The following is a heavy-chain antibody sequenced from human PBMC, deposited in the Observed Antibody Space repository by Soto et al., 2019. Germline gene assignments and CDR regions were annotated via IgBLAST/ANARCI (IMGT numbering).Heavy chain of an antibody. CDR1: GFTFSDFY. CDR3: ARAPEWDIYSPTGMGFDF. Sequence: QVQLVQSGAEVKKPGASVKVSCKASGFTFSDFYMHWVRQAPGQGREWMGWINPNSGGTKYAQQFQGRVTMTRDTSISTAYLELSGLTSDDAAVYYCARAPEWDIYSPTGMGFDFWGQGTLVTVSS. D-gene: IGHD1-26*01. CDR2: INPNSGGT. V-gene: IGHV1-2*02. J-gene: IGHJ4*02.